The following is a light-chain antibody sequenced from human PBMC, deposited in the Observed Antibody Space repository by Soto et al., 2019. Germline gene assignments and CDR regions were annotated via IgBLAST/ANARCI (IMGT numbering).Light chain of an antibody. Sequence: QSALTQPPSASGTPGQRVTISCSGSSSNIGSDSVNWYQQLPETAPKLLIYDDNKRPSGIPDRFSGSKSGTSATLGITGFQTGDEADYYCGSWDSSLSAYVFGTGTKLTVL. CDR3: GSWDSSLSAYV. CDR2: DDN. J-gene: IGLJ1*01. V-gene: IGLV1-51*01. CDR1: SSNIGSDS.